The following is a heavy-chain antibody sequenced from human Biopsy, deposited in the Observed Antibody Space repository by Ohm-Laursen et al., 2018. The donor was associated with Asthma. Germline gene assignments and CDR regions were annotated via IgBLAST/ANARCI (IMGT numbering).Heavy chain of an antibody. D-gene: IGHD6-19*01. CDR2: ISYDGSSI. CDR3: AREGVAGTHIED. CDR1: GFTFSSYA. V-gene: IGHV3-30-3*01. J-gene: IGHJ4*02. Sequence: SLRLSCSASGFTFSSYALSWVRQAPGKGLEWVAVISYDGSSIYYADSVKGRFTISRDNSKNTLSLQMNGLTAEDTAVYYCAREGVAGTHIEDWGQGTLVTVSS.